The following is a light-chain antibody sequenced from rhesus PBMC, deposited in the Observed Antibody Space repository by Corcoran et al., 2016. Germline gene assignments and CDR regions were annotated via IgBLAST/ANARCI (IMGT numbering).Light chain of an antibody. Sequence: DIQMTQSPSSLSASVGDRVTITCRASQGISYYLSWYQQKPGKALKLLIYDASTWQSGVPSRFSGSGSGTDFTLTIISLQPEDFATYYCLQCNSDPFTFGPGTKLDIK. V-gene: IGKV1-43*02. CDR2: DAS. CDR1: QGISYY. CDR3: LQCNSDPFT. J-gene: IGKJ3*01.